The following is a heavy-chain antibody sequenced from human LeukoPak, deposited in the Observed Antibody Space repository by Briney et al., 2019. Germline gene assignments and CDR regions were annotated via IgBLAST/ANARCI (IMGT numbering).Heavy chain of an antibody. V-gene: IGHV3-74*01. D-gene: IGHD5-12*01. CDR3: ARDRGYTQDH. CDR1: GFTVSSYW. Sequence: GGSLTLSCAPSGFTVSSYWMHWARQPPGGGLVWVSYIKSDGRNTSDADSVKGRFTISRDNAKNTLYLQMNSLRAEETAVYYCARDRGYTQDHWGQGTLVTVSS. J-gene: IGHJ4*02. CDR2: IKSDGRNT.